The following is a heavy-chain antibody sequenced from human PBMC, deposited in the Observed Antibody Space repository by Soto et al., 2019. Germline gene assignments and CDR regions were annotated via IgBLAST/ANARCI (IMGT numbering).Heavy chain of an antibody. Sequence: PTETLSLTCTVSAGSISTYSWSWIRQPPGKGLEWIGYMYYSGSTNYTPSLKSRVTISVDTSKNHVSLRLSSVTAADSAVYYCATGLTFFNFWGQGTRVTVSS. V-gene: IGHV4-59*01. CDR1: AGSISTYS. J-gene: IGHJ4*02. CDR3: ATGLTFFNF. CDR2: MYYSGST.